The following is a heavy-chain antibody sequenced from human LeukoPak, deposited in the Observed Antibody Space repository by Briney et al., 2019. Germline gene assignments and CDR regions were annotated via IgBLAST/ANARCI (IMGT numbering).Heavy chain of an antibody. CDR3: ARVGTITGGAYDY. J-gene: IGHJ4*02. Sequence: GASVKVSCKASAYIFTGYYMHWVRQAPGQGLEWMGWINPDSGGTSYAQKFQGRVTMTRDTSVSAAYLDLSGLRSDDTAVYYCARVGTITGGAYDYWGQGTLVTVSS. V-gene: IGHV1-2*02. CDR2: INPDSGGT. CDR1: AYIFTGYY. D-gene: IGHD1-1*01.